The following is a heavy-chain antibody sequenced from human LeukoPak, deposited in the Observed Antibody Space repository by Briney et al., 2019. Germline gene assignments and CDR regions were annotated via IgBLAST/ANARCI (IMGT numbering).Heavy chain of an antibody. Sequence: GGSLRLSRTASGLTLSSNCMSSVRQAPGKGLEGVSFIYSGGNTYYADSVKGRFTISRDNSKNPFHLQMNSLRAEDTAVYYCARRAGDYSHPYDYWGQGTLVTVSS. CDR3: ARRAGDYSHPYDY. V-gene: IGHV3-53*01. D-gene: IGHD3-22*01. J-gene: IGHJ4*02. CDR1: GLTLSSNC. CDR2: IYSGGNT.